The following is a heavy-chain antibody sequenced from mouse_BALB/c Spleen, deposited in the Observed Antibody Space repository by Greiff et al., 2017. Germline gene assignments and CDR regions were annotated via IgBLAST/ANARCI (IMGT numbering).Heavy chain of an antibody. CDR1: GYAFTNYL. J-gene: IGHJ2*01. CDR3: ARYRYDYFDY. Sequence: VQLQESGAELVRPGTSVKVSCKASGYAFTNYLIEWVKQRPGQGLEWIGVINPGSGGTNYNEKFKGKATLTADKSSSTAYMQLSSLTSDDSAVYFCARYRYDYFDYWGQGTTLTVSS. D-gene: IGHD2-14*01. V-gene: IGHV1-54*01. CDR2: INPGSGGT.